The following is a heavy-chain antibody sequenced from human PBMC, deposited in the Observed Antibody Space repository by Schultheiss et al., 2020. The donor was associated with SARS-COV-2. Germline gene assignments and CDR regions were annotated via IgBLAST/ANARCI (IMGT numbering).Heavy chain of an antibody. J-gene: IGHJ4*02. CDR3: ARDGGSSWWHAS. CDR2: ISYDGSNK. D-gene: IGHD6-13*01. V-gene: IGHV3-30-3*01. CDR1: GFTFSSYA. Sequence: GESLKISCAASGFTFSSYAMHWVRQAPGKGLEWVAVISYDGSNKYYADSVKGRFTISRDNSKNTLYLQMNSLRAEDTAVYYCARDGGSSWWHASWGQGTLVTVSS.